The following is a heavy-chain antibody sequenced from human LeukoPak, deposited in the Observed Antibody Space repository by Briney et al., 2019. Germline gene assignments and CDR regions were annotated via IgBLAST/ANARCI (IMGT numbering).Heavy chain of an antibody. CDR3: TRDHCSYINCYEDYYYGMDV. J-gene: IGHJ6*02. Sequence: SVKVSCKASGYTFTGYYMHWVRQAPGQGLEWMEWINPNTGATDIAQKFQGRVTMTRDTSISAAYMELSRLRSDDTAVYYCTRDHCSYINCYEDYYYGMDVWGQGTTVTVSS. D-gene: IGHD2-2*01. CDR1: GYTFTGYY. V-gene: IGHV1-2*02. CDR2: INPNTGAT.